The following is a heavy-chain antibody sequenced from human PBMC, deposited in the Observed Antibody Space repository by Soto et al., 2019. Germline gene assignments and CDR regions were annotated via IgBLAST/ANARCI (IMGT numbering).Heavy chain of an antibody. CDR2: ISGSGGST. D-gene: IGHD5-18*01. Sequence: GGSPRLSCAASGFTFSSYAMSWVRQAPGKGLEWVSAISGSGGSTYYADSVKGRFTISRDNSKNTLYLQMNSLRAEDTAVYYCAKDISSYGDYEALWYFDLWGRGTQVTVSS. CDR1: GFTFSSYA. J-gene: IGHJ2*01. CDR3: AKDISSYGDYEALWYFDL. V-gene: IGHV3-23*01.